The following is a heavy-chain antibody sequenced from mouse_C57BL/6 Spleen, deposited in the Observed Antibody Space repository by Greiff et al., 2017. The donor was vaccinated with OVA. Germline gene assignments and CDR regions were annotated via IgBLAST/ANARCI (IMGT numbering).Heavy chain of an antibody. J-gene: IGHJ4*01. CDR2: IDPSDSYT. Sequence: VQLQQPGAELVKPGASVKLSCTASGYTFTSYWMQWVKQRPGQGLEWIGEIDPSDSYTNYHQKFKGKATLTVDTSSSTAYMQLSSLTSEDSAVYYCARQRGSAMDYWGQGTSVTVSS. V-gene: IGHV1-50*01. CDR3: ARQRGSAMDY. CDR1: GYTFTSYW.